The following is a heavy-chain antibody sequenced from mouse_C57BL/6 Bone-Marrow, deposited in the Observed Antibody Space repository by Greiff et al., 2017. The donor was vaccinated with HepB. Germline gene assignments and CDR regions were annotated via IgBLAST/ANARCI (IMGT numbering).Heavy chain of an antibody. CDR2: IDPSDSYT. CDR1: GYTFTSYW. CDR3: ARSKGYWYFDI. V-gene: IGHV1-69*01. Sequence: QVQLQQPGAELVMPGASVKLSCKASGYTFTSYWMHWVKQRPGQGLEWIGEIDPSDSYTNYNQKFKGKSTLTVAKSSSTAYMQLSSLTSEDSAVYDCARSKGYWYFDIWGTGTTVTVSS. J-gene: IGHJ1*03.